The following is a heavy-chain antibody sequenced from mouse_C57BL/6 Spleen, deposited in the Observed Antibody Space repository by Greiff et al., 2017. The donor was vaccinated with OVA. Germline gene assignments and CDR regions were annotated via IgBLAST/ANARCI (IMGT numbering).Heavy chain of an antibody. CDR1: GYTFTDYY. Sequence: VQLQQSGPELVKPGASVKISCKASGYTFTDYYMNWVKQSHGKSLEWIGDINPNNGGTSYNQKFKGKATLTVDKSSSTAYMELRSLTSEDSAVYYCARYGLRRGAMDYWGQGTSVTVSS. CDR3: ARYGLRRGAMDY. CDR2: INPNNGGT. D-gene: IGHD2-4*01. J-gene: IGHJ4*01. V-gene: IGHV1-26*01.